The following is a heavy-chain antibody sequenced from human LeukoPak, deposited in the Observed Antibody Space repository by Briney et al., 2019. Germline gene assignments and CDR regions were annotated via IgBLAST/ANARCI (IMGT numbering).Heavy chain of an antibody. J-gene: IGHJ4*02. V-gene: IGHV3-23*01. CDR1: GFTFSSYA. CDR3: AKDRGSTSCYFDY. D-gene: IGHD2-2*01. Sequence: GGSLRLSCAASGFTFSSYAMSWVRQAPGRGLEWVSAISGSGGSTYYADSVKGRFTISRDNPKNTLYLQMNSLRAEDTAVYYCAKDRGSTSCYFDYWGQGTLVTVSS. CDR2: ISGSGGST.